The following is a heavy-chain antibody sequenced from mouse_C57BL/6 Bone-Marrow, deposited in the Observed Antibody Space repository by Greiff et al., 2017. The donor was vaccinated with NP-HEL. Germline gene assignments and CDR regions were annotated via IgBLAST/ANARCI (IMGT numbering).Heavy chain of an antibody. CDR1: GYTFTDYY. Sequence: VQLQQSGPELVKPGASVKISCKASGYTFTDYYMNWVKQSHGKSLEWIGDINPNNGGTSYNQKFKGKATLTVDKSSSTAYMELRSLTSEDSAVYYCASNYYGSSPRYAMDYWGQGTSVTVSS. V-gene: IGHV1-26*01. CDR3: ASNYYGSSPRYAMDY. D-gene: IGHD1-1*01. CDR2: INPNNGGT. J-gene: IGHJ4*01.